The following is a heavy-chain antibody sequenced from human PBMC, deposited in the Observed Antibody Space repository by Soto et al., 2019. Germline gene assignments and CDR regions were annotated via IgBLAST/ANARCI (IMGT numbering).Heavy chain of an antibody. CDR2: INAGNGNT. J-gene: IGHJ6*02. Sequence: QVQLVQSGAEVKKPGASVKVSCKASGYTFTSYAMHWVRQAPGQRLEWLGWINAGNGNTKYSQKFQGRVTSTRDTSASTAYMELSSLRSEDSALYHCARGGIYFFVSGMDVWGQGTTVTVSS. CDR3: ARGGIYFFVSGMDV. CDR1: GYTFTSYA. V-gene: IGHV1-3*01. D-gene: IGHD1-26*01.